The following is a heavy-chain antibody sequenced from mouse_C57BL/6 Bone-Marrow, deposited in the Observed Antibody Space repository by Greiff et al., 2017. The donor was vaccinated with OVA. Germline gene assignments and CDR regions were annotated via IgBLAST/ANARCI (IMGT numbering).Heavy chain of an antibody. J-gene: IGHJ3*01. CDR1: GYTFTSYG. CDR2: INPSSGYT. Sequence: QVQLQQSGAELAKPGASVKLSCKASGYTFTSYGMHWVKQRPGQGLEWIGYINPSSGYTKYNQKFKDKATLHADKSSSTAYMQLISLTYEDSAVYYCARSRLLRTLFAYWGQGTLVTVSA. CDR3: ARSRLLRTLFAY. V-gene: IGHV1-7*01. D-gene: IGHD1-1*01.